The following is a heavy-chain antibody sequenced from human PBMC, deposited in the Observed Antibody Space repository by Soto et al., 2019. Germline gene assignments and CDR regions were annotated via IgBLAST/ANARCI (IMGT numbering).Heavy chain of an antibody. CDR3: ALRAGPL. D-gene: IGHD6-13*01. Sequence: PGGSLRLSCAASGFNFRVTCMTWVRQAPGKGLEWVANMNPDGSEKNYADSVKGRFTISRDNAKNSLYLQMNSLRAEDTAVYYCALRAGPLGGQGTLVTVSS. J-gene: IGHJ4*02. CDR1: GFNFRVTC. CDR2: MNPDGSEK. V-gene: IGHV3-7*02.